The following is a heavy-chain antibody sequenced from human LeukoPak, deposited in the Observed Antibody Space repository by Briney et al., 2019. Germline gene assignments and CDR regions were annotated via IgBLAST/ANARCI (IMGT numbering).Heavy chain of an antibody. CDR3: ARDRAGFYSVDY. V-gene: IGHV3-23*01. CDR1: EFSVSSNY. D-gene: IGHD2-15*01. Sequence: GGSLRLSCAASEFSVSSNYMSWVRQAPGKGLEWVSAISGSGGSTYYADSVKGRFTISRDNSKTTLYLQMNSLRAEDTAVYYCARDRAGFYSVDYWGQGTLVTVSS. J-gene: IGHJ4*02. CDR2: ISGSGGST.